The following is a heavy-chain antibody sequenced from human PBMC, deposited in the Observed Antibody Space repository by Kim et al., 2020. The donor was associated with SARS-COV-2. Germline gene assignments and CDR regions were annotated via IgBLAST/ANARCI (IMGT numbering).Heavy chain of an antibody. CDR2: FDPNDGKT. J-gene: IGHJ6*02. CDR1: GYTFTEFS. CDR3: ATLSSSSWYGNYYGRDV. Sequence: ASVKVSCKVSGYTFTEFSMHWVRQAPGNGLEWMGGFDPNDGKTTYAQKFQGRVTMTEDTSTDTAYMELSSLRSEDTAVYYCATLSSSSWYGNYYGRDVWGQGPTVTVSS. V-gene: IGHV1-24*01. D-gene: IGHD6-13*01.